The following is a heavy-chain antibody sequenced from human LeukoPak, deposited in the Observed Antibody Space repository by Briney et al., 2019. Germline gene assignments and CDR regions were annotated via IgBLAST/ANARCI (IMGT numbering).Heavy chain of an antibody. CDR1: GGSISSSNYY. CDR3: ARYYSGSYGFDY. CDR2: LYYSGST. Sequence: SVTLSLTCTVSGGSISSSNYYWGWIRQPPGEGLEWIGYLYYSGSTYYNPSLKSRVTMSVDTSKNQFSLKLSSVTAADTAVYYCARYYSGSYGFDYWGQGTLVTVSS. V-gene: IGHV4-39*01. J-gene: IGHJ4*02. D-gene: IGHD1-26*01.